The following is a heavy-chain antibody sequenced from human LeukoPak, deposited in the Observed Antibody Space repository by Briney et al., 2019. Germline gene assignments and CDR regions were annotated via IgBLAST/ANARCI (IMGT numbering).Heavy chain of an antibody. CDR1: GYTFTGYY. J-gene: IGHJ4*02. CDR2: INPNSGGT. CDR3: ARVGYYDFWSGYSFDY. D-gene: IGHD3-3*01. V-gene: IGHV1-2*02. Sequence: VASVKVSCKASGYTFTGYYMHWVRQAPGQGLEWMGWINPNSGGTNYAQKFQGRVTMTRDTSISTAYMGLSRLRSDDTAVYYCARVGYYDFWSGYSFDYWGQGTLVTVSS.